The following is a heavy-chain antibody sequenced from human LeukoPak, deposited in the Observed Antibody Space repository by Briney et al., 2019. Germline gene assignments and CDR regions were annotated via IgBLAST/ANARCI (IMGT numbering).Heavy chain of an antibody. V-gene: IGHV3-30*18. CDR2: ISYDGSNK. J-gene: IGHJ4*02. D-gene: IGHD3-22*01. CDR1: GFTFSSYG. CDR3: AKLPNYYDSSGHYSAFDY. Sequence: GGSLRLSCAASGFTFSSYGMHWVRQAPGKGLEWVAVISYDGSNKYYADSVKGRFTISRDNSKNTLYLQMNSLRAEDTAVYYCAKLPNYYDSSGHYSAFDYWGQGTLVTVSS.